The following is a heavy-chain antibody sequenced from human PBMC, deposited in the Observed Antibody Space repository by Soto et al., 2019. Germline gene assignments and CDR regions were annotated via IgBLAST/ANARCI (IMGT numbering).Heavy chain of an antibody. D-gene: IGHD3-22*01. J-gene: IGHJ4*02. CDR2: ISYDGSNK. Sequence: QPGGSLRLSCAASGFTFSSYGMHWVRQAPGKGLEWVAVISYDGSNKYYADSVKGRFTISRDNSKNTLYLQMNSLRAEDTAVYYCAKEGNYYDSSGYPAYFDYWGQGTLVTVSS. V-gene: IGHV3-30*18. CDR1: GFTFSSYG. CDR3: AKEGNYYDSSGYPAYFDY.